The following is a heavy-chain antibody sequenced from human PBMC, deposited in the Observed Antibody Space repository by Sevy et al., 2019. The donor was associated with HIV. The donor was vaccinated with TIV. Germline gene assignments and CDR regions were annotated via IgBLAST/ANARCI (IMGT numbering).Heavy chain of an antibody. J-gene: IGHJ3*02. Sequence: GGSLRLSCAASGFTFSTYTMNWDRQAPGKGLEWVSSISFSSNYIYYAYSVKGRFTISRDNAKNSLYLQMSSLRAEDTAVYYCARPYGSGSWEAFDIWGQGTMVTVSS. D-gene: IGHD3-10*01. CDR1: GFTFSTYT. V-gene: IGHV3-21*01. CDR2: ISFSSNYI. CDR3: ARPYGSGSWEAFDI.